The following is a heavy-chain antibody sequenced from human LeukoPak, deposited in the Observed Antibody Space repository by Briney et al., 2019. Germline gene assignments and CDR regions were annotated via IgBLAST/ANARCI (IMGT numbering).Heavy chain of an antibody. V-gene: IGHV1-46*01. J-gene: IGHJ4*02. CDR1: GYTFTSYY. CDR2: IKPSGGRT. CDR3: ARDQAVAGLIDY. Sequence: ASVKVSCKASGYTFTSYYMHWVRQARGQGGEWRGRIKPSGGRTSYAQKFQGRVTITRDTSKSTVYMERSSLRSEDTAVYYCARDQAVAGLIDYWGQGTLVTVSS. D-gene: IGHD6-19*01.